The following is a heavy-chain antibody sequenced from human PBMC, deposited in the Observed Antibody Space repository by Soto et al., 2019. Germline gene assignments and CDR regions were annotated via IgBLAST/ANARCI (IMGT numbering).Heavy chain of an antibody. J-gene: IGHJ6*02. CDR3: ARGARDIVLMVDAGGVADGMDV. D-gene: IGHD2-8*01. Sequence: ASVKVSCKASGYPFTSYYMHWVRQAPGQGLEWMGIINPSGGSTSYAQKFQGRVTMTRDTSTSTVYMELSSLRSEDTAVYYCARGARDIVLMVDAGGVADGMDVWGQGTTVTVSS. V-gene: IGHV1-46*01. CDR1: GYPFTSYY. CDR2: INPSGGST.